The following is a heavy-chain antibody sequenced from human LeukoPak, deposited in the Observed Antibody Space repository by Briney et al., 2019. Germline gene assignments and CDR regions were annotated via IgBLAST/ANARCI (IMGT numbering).Heavy chain of an antibody. CDR2: IYPNSGAT. Sequence: ASVKVSCKASGYTFTGYYMHWLPQAPGQGLEWMGYIYPNSGATKYAQKFQGRVTMTRDTSISTAYMELSGLGSDDTAVYYCGTLLSNGPFDYWGQGSLVTVSP. V-gene: IGHV1-2*02. CDR1: GYTFTGYY. CDR3: GTLLSNGPFDY. J-gene: IGHJ4*02.